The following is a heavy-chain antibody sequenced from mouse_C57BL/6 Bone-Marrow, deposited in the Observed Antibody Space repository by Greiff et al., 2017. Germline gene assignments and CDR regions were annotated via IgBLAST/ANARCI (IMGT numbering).Heavy chain of an antibody. V-gene: IGHV1-15*01. CDR2: IDPETGGT. J-gene: IGHJ3*01. Sequence: QVQLKQSGAELVRPGASVTLSCKASGYTFTDYEMHWVKQTPVHGLEWIGAIDPETGGTAYNQKFKGKAILTADKSSSTAYMELRSLTSEDSAVYYCTRWDGYDEGFAYWGQGTLVTVSA. CDR1: GYTFTDYE. D-gene: IGHD2-2*01. CDR3: TRWDGYDEGFAY.